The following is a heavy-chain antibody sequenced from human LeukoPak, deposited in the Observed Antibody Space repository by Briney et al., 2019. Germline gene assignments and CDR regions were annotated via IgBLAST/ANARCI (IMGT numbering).Heavy chain of an antibody. CDR3: ARGSYDSSDFEYFHH. CDR2: IDPNSGGT. CDR1: GYTFTGNY. D-gene: IGHD3-22*01. V-gene: IGHV1-2*02. Sequence: ASVKVSCKASGYTFTGNYMHWVRQAPGQGLEWMGWIDPNSGGTNYAQKFQGRVTMTRDTSIGTAYMELNRLRSDDTAVYYCARGSYDSSDFEYFHHWGQGTLVTVSS. J-gene: IGHJ1*01.